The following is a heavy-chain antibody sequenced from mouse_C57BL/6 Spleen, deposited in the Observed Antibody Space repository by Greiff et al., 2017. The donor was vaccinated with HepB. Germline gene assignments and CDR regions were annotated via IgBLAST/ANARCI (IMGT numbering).Heavy chain of an antibody. CDR3: TSSSSGYGFAY. Sequence: EVQLQQSGTVLARPGASVKMSCKASGYTFTSYCMHWVKQRPGQGLEWIGAIYPGNSDTNYNRKFKGKAKLTAVTSTSTAYLELSSLTNEDSAVYYYTSSSSGYGFAYWGQGTLVTVSA. D-gene: IGHD3-2*02. CDR1: GYTFTSYC. V-gene: IGHV1-5*01. CDR2: IYPGNSDT. J-gene: IGHJ3*01.